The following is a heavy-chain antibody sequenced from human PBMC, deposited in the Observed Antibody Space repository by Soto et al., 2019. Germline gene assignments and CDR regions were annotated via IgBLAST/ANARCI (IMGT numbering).Heavy chain of an antibody. V-gene: IGHV1-3*01. J-gene: IGHJ3*02. D-gene: IGHD6-13*01. CDR3: ARVVTAAGQNDAFDI. Sequence: ASVKVSCKASGYTFTSYAMHWVRQAPGQRLEWMGWINAGNGNTKYSQKFQGRVTITRDTSASTAYMELSSLRSEDTAVYYCARVVTAAGQNDAFDIWGQGTMVTVSS. CDR1: GYTFTSYA. CDR2: INAGNGNT.